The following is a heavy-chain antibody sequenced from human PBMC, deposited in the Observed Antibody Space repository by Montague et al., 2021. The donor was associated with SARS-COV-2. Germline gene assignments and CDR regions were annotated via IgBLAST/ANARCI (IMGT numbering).Heavy chain of an antibody. D-gene: IGHD1-26*01. CDR3: ARKVSGMTDLAY. CDR1: GGSISTDNW. CDR2: IYHTGST. J-gene: IGHJ4*02. Sequence: SETLSLTCAVSGGSISTDNWWTWVRLPPGKGLEWVGEIYHTGSTNYNPSLKSRVSISVDKSWNQFSLRLTSVTAADTAIYYCARKVSGMTDLAYWGQGTLVTVSS. V-gene: IGHV4-4*02.